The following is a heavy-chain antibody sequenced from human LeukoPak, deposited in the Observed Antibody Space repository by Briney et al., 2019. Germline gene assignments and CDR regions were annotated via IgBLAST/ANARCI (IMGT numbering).Heavy chain of an antibody. J-gene: IGHJ3*02. D-gene: IGHD4-11*01. V-gene: IGHV4-34*01. CDR3: ARIDYSDYENAAFDI. CDR2: ISHSGST. Sequence: SETLSLTCAVYGGSFSGYYWSWIRQPPGKGLEWIGEISHSGSTDYNPSLKSRVTISADTSKNQFSLKLSSVTAADTAVYYCARIDYSDYENAAFDIWGQGTMVTVSS. CDR1: GGSFSGYY.